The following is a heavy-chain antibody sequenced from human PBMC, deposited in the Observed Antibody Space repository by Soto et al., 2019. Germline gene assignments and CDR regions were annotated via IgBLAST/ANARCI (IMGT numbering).Heavy chain of an antibody. D-gene: IGHD3-22*01. Sequence: GESLKISCQSSGYTFANYWIVWVRQMPGKGLEWMGIIYPSDSTVKYSPSVQGHVTISADKSISTAYLQWSSLKASDTAMYYCARSGAGDYYDSSGYYLIYWGQGTLVTVSS. CDR1: GYTFANYW. CDR3: ARSGAGDYYDSSGYYLIY. CDR2: IYPSDSTV. V-gene: IGHV5-51*01. J-gene: IGHJ4*02.